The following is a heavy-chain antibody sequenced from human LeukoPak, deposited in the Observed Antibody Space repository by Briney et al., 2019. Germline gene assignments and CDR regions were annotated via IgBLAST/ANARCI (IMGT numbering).Heavy chain of an antibody. D-gene: IGHD2-2*01. CDR1: GFTFSSFA. CDR3: AKRRTYCSRTSCPLDY. CDR2: ISAGGGST. J-gene: IGHJ4*02. V-gene: IGHV3-23*01. Sequence: GGSLRLSCAASGFTFSSFAMNWVRQAPGKGLEWVSAISAGGGSTYYADSVKGRFTISRDNSKNTLYLQMNSLRAEDTAVYYCAKRRTYCSRTSCPLDYWGQGTLVTVSS.